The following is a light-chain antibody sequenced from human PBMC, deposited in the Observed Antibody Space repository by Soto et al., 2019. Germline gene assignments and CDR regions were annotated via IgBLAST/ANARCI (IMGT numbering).Light chain of an antibody. CDR3: SSFAGNNNVL. Sequence: QSALTQPPSASGSPGQSVTISCTGTSSDVGGYNYVSWYQQHPGKAPKLMISEVSKRPSGVPDRFSGSTSGNTASLTVSGLQDEDEADYYCSSFAGNNNVLFGGGTKLTVL. CDR1: SSDVGGYNY. V-gene: IGLV2-8*01. CDR2: EVS. J-gene: IGLJ2*01.